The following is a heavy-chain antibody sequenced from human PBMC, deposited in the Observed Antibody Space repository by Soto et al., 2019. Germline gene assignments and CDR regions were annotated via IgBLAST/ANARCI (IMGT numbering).Heavy chain of an antibody. CDR1: GFTFSSYA. D-gene: IGHD6-19*01. CDR2: ISGSGGST. V-gene: IGHV3-23*01. CDR3: ARVPYSSGWYESHKYNWFDP. Sequence: GESLKISCAASGFTFSSYAMSWVRQAPGKGLEWVSAISGSGGSTYYADSVKGRFTISRDNAKNSLYLQMNSLRAEDTAVYYCARVPYSSGWYESHKYNWFDPWGQGTLVTVSS. J-gene: IGHJ5*02.